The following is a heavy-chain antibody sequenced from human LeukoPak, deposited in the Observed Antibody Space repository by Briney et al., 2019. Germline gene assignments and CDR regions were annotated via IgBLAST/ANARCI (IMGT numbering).Heavy chain of an antibody. CDR3: ARDSSPGYYDYVWGTYPRY. J-gene: IGHJ4*02. D-gene: IGHD3-16*02. CDR2: INKDESEK. V-gene: IGHV3-7*05. CDR1: GFTFSSYS. Sequence: GGSLRLSCAASGFTFSSYSMNWVRQAPGKGLEWVANINKDESEKYYVDSVKGRFIISRDNAQSSLYLQMNNLRAEDTAVYYCARDSSPGYYDYVWGTYPRYWGQGTLVTVSS.